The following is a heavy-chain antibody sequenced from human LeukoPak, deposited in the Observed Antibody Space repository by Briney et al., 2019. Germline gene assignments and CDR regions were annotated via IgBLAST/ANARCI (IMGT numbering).Heavy chain of an antibody. J-gene: IGHJ4*02. CDR3: ARVEVTDDY. CDR1: GGSISSYY. CDR2: IYYSGST. V-gene: IGHV4-59*08. D-gene: IGHD1-1*01. Sequence: TSETLSLTCTVSGGSISSYYWSWIRQPPGKGLEWIGYIYYSGSTNYNPSLKSRVTISVDTSKNQFSLKLSSVTAADTAVYYCARVEVTDDYWGQGTLVTVSS.